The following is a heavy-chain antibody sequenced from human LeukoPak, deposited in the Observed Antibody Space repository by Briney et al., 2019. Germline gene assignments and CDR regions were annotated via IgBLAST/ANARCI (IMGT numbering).Heavy chain of an antibody. V-gene: IGHV4-59*01. CDR2: IYCSGST. D-gene: IGHD6-13*01. CDR3: ARADWIAAAGSSRVYAGGY. CDR1: GGSISSYY. J-gene: IGHJ4*02. Sequence: SETLSLTCTVSGGSISSYYWSWIRQPPGKGLEWIGYIYCSGSTNYNPSLKSRVTISVDTSKNQFSLKLSSVTAADTAVYYCARADWIAAAGSSRVYAGGYWGQGTLVTVSS.